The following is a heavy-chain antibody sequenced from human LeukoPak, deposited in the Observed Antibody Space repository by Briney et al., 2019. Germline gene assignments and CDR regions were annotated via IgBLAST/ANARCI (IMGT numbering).Heavy chain of an antibody. Sequence: GASVKVSCKASGGTFSSYTISWVRQAPGQGLEWMGRIIPIFGTANYAQKFQGRVTITTDESTSTAYMELSSLRSEDTAVYYCARDTTYCSGGSCYSNSGWFDPWGQGTLVTVSS. J-gene: IGHJ5*02. CDR1: GGTFSSYT. V-gene: IGHV1-69*05. CDR3: ARDTTYCSGGSCYSNSGWFDP. D-gene: IGHD2-15*01. CDR2: IIPIFGTA.